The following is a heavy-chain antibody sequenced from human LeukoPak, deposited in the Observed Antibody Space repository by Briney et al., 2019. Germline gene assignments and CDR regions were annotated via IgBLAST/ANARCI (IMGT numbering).Heavy chain of an antibody. V-gene: IGHV4-59*01. J-gene: IGHJ5*02. CDR2: IYYSGST. CDR3: ARVDIGYSGYDPYWFDP. D-gene: IGHD5-12*01. Sequence: SETLSLTCTVSGGSISSYYWSWIRQPPGKGLEWIGYIYYSGSTNYNPSLKSRVTISVDTSKNQFSLKLSSVTAADTAVYYCARVDIGYSGYDPYWFDPWAREPWSPSPQ. CDR1: GGSISSYY.